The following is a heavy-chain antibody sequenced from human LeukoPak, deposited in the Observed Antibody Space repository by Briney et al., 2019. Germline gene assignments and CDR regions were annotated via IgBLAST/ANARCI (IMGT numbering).Heavy chain of an antibody. CDR2: INPSGGST. D-gene: IGHD1-26*01. V-gene: IGHV1-46*01. J-gene: IGHJ4*02. Sequence: ASVKVSCKASGYTFTSYYMHWVRQAPGQGLEWMGIINPSGGSTSYAQKFQGRVTMTRDTSTSTVYMELSSLRSEDTAVYYCAREQSSYSGRSYYFDHWGQGTLVTVSS. CDR3: AREQSSYSGRSYYFDH. CDR1: GYTFTSYY.